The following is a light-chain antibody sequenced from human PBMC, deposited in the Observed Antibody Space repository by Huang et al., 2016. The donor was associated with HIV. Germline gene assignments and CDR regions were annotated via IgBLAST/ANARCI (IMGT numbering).Light chain of an antibody. CDR1: QSLTSGY. Sequence: EIVLTQSPGTLSLSPGERASLYCRASQSLTSGYLAWYQQIPGQAPRLLIYGASTRATGIPDFTLTISRLEPEDFVVYYCQQCGSSPPYTFGQGTKLEIK. CDR2: GAS. CDR3: QQCGSSPPYT. V-gene: IGKV3-20*01. J-gene: IGKJ2*01.